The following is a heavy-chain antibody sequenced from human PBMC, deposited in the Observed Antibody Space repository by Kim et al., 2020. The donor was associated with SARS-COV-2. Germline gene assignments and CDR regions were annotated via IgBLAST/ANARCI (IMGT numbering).Heavy chain of an antibody. Sequence: NTNYAQKLQGRVTMTTDTSTSTAYMELRSLRSDDTDVYYCARVNLEADYWGQGTLVTVSS. CDR3: ARVNLEADY. J-gene: IGHJ4*02. CDR2: NT. V-gene: IGHV1-18*01.